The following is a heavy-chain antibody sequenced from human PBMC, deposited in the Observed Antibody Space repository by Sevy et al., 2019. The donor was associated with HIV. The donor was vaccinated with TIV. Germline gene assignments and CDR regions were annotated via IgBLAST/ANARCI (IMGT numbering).Heavy chain of an antibody. D-gene: IGHD4-17*01. CDR2: IYTSGST. J-gene: IGHJ4*02. CDR1: GVSFINNY. V-gene: IGHV4-4*07. Sequence: SETLSLTCTVSGVSFINNYWTWIRQPAGKGLEWIGHIYTSGSTRYNPSLQNRVTMSVDTSKNYFSLRLSSVTAADTAVYYCAREFYGGTVPYHFDYWGQGTLVTVSS. CDR3: AREFYGGTVPYHFDY.